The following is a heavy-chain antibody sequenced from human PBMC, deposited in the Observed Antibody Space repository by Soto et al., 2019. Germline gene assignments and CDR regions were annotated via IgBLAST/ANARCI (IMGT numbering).Heavy chain of an antibody. CDR3: ARLGAYYQALDP. Sequence: SETLSLTCTVSGGSLRGSSWSWIRQSPGQGLEWIGYVYFGGGTNYSPSFMGRVTISVDTTANQFSLKLNSVTAADTAVYFCARLGAYYQALDPWGRGTLVTVSS. CDR2: VYFGGGT. V-gene: IGHV4-59*01. CDR1: GGSLRGSS. J-gene: IGHJ5*02. D-gene: IGHD3-3*01.